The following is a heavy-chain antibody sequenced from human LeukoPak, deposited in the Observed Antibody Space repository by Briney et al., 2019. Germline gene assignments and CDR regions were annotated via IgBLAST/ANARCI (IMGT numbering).Heavy chain of an antibody. D-gene: IGHD3-3*01. Sequence: GGSLRLSCAASGSNFNSYTMNWVRQAPGEGLEWVSSISSGIYIYYPDSVKGRFAISRDNTKNSLYLQMNSLSAEDKAVYYCSAGRDDIWSGRFDRWGQGTLVTVSS. CDR2: ISSGIYI. V-gene: IGHV3-21*01. CDR1: GSNFNSYT. J-gene: IGHJ5*02. CDR3: SAGRDDIWSGRFDR.